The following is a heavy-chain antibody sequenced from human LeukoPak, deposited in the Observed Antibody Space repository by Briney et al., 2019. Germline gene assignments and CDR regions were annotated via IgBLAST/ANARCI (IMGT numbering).Heavy chain of an antibody. J-gene: IGHJ4*02. D-gene: IGHD2-15*01. Sequence: NSSETLSLTCAVYGGSFSGYYWSWIRQPPGKGLEWIGEINHSGSTNYNPSLKSRVTISVDTSKNQFSLKLSSVTAADTAVYYCARELGGYCSGGSCYEDYWGQGTLVTVSS. CDR3: ARELGGYCSGGSCYEDY. V-gene: IGHV4-34*01. CDR2: INHSGST. CDR1: GGSFSGYY.